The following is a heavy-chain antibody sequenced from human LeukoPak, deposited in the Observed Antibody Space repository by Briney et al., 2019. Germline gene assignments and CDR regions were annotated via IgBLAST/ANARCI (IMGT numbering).Heavy chain of an antibody. CDR3: ARHNALRGYSYGEADY. D-gene: IGHD5-18*01. V-gene: IGHV4-39*01. CDR1: GASISSSSYY. J-gene: IGHJ4*02. Sequence: SETLSLTCTVSGASISSSSYYWGWIRQPPGKGLEWIVSIYYSGSTYYNPSLKSRATISVDTSKNQFSLKLSSVTAADTAVYYCARHNALRGYSYGEADYWGQGTLVTVSS. CDR2: IYYSGST.